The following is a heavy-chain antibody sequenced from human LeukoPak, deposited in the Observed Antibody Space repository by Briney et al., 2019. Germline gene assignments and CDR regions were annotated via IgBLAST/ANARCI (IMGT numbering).Heavy chain of an antibody. J-gene: IGHJ4*02. V-gene: IGHV1-69*13. Sequence: SVKVSCKASGYTFTGYYMHWVRQAPGQGLEWMGGITPMFGTANYAQKFQGRVTITADESTSTAYMELSSLRSEDTAVFYCVRDGSYYDSSGYYYLYWGQGTLVTVSS. CDR1: GYTFTGYY. CDR3: VRDGSYYDSSGYYYLY. D-gene: IGHD3-22*01. CDR2: ITPMFGTA.